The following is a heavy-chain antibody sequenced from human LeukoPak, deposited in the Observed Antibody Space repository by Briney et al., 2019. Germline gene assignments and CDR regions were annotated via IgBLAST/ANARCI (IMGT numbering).Heavy chain of an antibody. Sequence: KSSETLSLICTVSGGSISSGSYYWSWIRQPAGKGLESIGRIYTSGSTNYNPSLKSRVSISVDTSKNQFSLKLSSVTAADTAVYYCAVVHIAHPDWFDPWGQGTLVTVSS. V-gene: IGHV4-61*02. J-gene: IGHJ5*02. CDR1: GGSISSGSYY. CDR3: AVVHIAHPDWFDP. CDR2: IYTSGST.